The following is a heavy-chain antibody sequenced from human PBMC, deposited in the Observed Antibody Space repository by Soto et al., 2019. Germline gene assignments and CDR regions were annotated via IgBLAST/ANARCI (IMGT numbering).Heavy chain of an antibody. Sequence: QVQLVQSGAEVKKPGSSVRVSCKASGGSFNTYAISWVRQAPGLGLEWMGGIIPVFGRVTYAQKFQGRVTMTADDSKSTAYMELSRLRSDHTAIYYCADLSLAYCITTHCPPDYWGQGTLVSVSS. J-gene: IGHJ4*02. CDR1: GGSFNTYA. V-gene: IGHV1-69*12. CDR3: ADLSLAYCITTHCPPDY. D-gene: IGHD3-10*01. CDR2: IIPVFGRV.